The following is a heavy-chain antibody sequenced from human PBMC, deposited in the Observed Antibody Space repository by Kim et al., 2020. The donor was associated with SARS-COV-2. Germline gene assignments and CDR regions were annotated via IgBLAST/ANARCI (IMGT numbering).Heavy chain of an antibody. Sequence: AAPVKGRFTMSRDNSRKTLNLQMNSLRAEDTAVYYCGKNSGSSIYSGLGVWGQGTTVTVSS. D-gene: IGHD2-15*01. CDR3: GKNSGSSIYSGLGV. J-gene: IGHJ6*02. V-gene: IGHV3-23*01.